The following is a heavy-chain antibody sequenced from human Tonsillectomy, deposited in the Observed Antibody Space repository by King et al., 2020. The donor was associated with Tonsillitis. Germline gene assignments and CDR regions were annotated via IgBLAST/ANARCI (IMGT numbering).Heavy chain of an antibody. J-gene: IGHJ4*02. CDR1: GFTFSSYA. V-gene: IGHV3-23*04. CDR3: SKEKIDMVVYYFDY. CDR2: ISGHGGTT. D-gene: IGHD3-10*01. Sequence: QLVQSGGGLVQPGGSLRLSCAASGFTFSSYAMNWVRQAPGKGLEWVSAISGHGGTTYYADSVKGRFTISRDNSKNTLYLQMNSLRADDTAVYYWSKEKIDMVVYYFDYWGQGTLVTVSS.